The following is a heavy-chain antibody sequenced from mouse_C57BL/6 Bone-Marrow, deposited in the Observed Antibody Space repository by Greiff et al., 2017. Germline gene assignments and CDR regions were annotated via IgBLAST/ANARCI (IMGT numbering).Heavy chain of an antibody. CDR3: ARVDYVSFSWFDY. D-gene: IGHD1-1*01. CDR1: GFTFSDYY. V-gene: IGHV5-16*01. CDR2: INYDGSST. J-gene: IGHJ3*01. Sequence: VQLVQSEGGLVQPGSSMKLSCTASGFTFSDYYMAWVRQVPEKGLEWIANINYDGSSTYYLDTLKSRFIISIDNAKNILYLQLSSLKSEDTATYYCARVDYVSFSWFDYWGQGTLVTVSA.